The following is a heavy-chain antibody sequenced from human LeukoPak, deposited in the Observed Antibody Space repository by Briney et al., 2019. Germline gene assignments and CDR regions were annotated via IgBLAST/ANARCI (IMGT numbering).Heavy chain of an antibody. D-gene: IGHD6-19*01. CDR3: AKWKTDSSGWFDY. CDR2: ISGSGGST. V-gene: IGHV3-23*01. J-gene: IGHJ4*02. Sequence: GGSLRLSCAASGFTFSSYAMSWVRQAPGKGLEWVSGISGSGGSTYYPASVKGRFTISRDNSKNTLYLQMNSLRAEDTAVYYCAKWKTDSSGWFDYWGQGTLVTVSS. CDR1: GFTFSSYA.